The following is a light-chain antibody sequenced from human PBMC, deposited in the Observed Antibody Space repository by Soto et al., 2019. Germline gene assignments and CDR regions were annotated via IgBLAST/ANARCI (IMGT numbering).Light chain of an antibody. V-gene: IGLV6-57*04. Sequence: NFMLTQPHSVSESPGKTVTISCTRSSGSLASNYVQWYQQRPGSAPTTVSYEDNQRPSGVPDRFSGSIDSSSNSASLTISGLKTEDEADYYCQSYDSSNHVVFGGGTKLTVL. CDR1: SGSLASNY. CDR3: QSYDSSNHVV. J-gene: IGLJ2*01. CDR2: EDN.